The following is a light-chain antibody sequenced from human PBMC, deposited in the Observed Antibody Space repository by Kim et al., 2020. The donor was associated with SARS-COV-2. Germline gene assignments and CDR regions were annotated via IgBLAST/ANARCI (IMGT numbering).Light chain of an antibody. J-gene: IGLJ2*01. CDR2: GHS. CDR1: SSKIGAGYD. Sequence: QSVLTQPPSVSGAPGQRVSISCTGSSSKIGAGYDVHWYQKLPGTAPKLLIYGHSNRPSGVPARCSGSKSGTSASLAITGLQAEDEADYYCQFYDSSLSCVVFGGGTQLTFL. CDR3: QFYDSSLSCVV. V-gene: IGLV1-40*01.